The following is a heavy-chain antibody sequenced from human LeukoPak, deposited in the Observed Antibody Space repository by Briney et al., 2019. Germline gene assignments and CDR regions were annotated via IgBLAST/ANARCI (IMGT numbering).Heavy chain of an antibody. J-gene: IGHJ4*02. CDR1: GFTFSNYN. CDR3: ATDSGYDSGVGY. D-gene: IGHD5-12*01. Sequence: GGSLRLSCAASGFTFSNYNMNWVRQAPGKGLEWVSYISSSGNYINYADSVKGRFTISRDNAKNSLYLQMNSLRAEDTAVYYCATDSGYDSGVGYWGQGTLVTVSS. CDR2: ISSSGNYI. V-gene: IGHV3-21*01.